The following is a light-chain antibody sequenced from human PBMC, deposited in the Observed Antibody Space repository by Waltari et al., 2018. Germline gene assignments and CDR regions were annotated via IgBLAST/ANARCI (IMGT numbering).Light chain of an antibody. V-gene: IGLV3-21*04. CDR2: YDS. J-gene: IGLJ2*01. CDR1: VSGTRS. Sequence: SHVLSQPPSGSVATGDTDRITCGGDVSGTRSVHWYRQKTGQAPVLVIRYDSDRPAGIPERFSGSKSGNTATLTISRVEGGDEADYYCQVWDSASDHPAVVFGGGTKVTVL. CDR3: QVWDSASDHPAVV.